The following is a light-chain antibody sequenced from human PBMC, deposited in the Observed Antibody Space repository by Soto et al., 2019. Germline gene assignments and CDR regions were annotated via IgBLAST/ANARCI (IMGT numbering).Light chain of an antibody. CDR1: QRISTN. J-gene: IGKJ2*01. V-gene: IGKV3-15*01. CDR2: GAS. CDR3: QQYNNWPPAYT. Sequence: EIVMTQSPATLSVSPGESPTLSCRASQRISTNLAWYQQKGGQPPRLLIYGASTRATGITQRFSGSGSGTDFTLTISSLQSEDFAVYYCQQYNNWPPAYTFGQGTRVESK.